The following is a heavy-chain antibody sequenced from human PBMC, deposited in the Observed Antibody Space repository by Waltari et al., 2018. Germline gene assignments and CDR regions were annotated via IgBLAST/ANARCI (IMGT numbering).Heavy chain of an antibody. CDR1: GFIFGNQW. J-gene: IGHJ4*02. CDR3: SVSLNY. V-gene: IGHV3-7*01. CDR2: IKQDASES. Sequence: EVQLVESGGGLVHPGGSLRLPCAPSGFIFGNQWMDWVRQAPGKGLEWVANIKQDASESHYVDSVNGRFTISRDNAQNFLYLQLNNLRAEDTAVYYCSVSLNYWGQGTLVTVSS.